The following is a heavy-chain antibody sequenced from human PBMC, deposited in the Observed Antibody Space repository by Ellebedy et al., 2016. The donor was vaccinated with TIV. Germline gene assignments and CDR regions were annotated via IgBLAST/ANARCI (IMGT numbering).Heavy chain of an antibody. CDR1: GGTFSSYA. CDR2: IIPILGIA. Sequence: AASVKVSCKASGGTFSSYAISWVRQAPGQGLEWMGRIIPILGIANYAQKSQGRVTITADKSTSTAYMELSSLRSEDTAVYYCARLSRVYDSSGYNWFDPWGQGTLVTVSS. J-gene: IGHJ5*02. V-gene: IGHV1-69*04. CDR3: ARLSRVYDSSGYNWFDP. D-gene: IGHD3-22*01.